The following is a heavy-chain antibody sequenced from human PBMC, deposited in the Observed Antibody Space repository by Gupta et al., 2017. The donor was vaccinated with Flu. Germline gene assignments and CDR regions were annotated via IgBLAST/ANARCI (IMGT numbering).Heavy chain of an antibody. J-gene: IGHJ6*02. CDR1: GFTFSSYS. D-gene: IGHD2-8*01. Sequence: EVQLVESGGGLVQPGGSLRLSCAASGFTFSSYSMTWVRQAPGKGLEWVSYISSASSTIYYADSVKGRFTISRDNAKNSLYLQMNSLRAEDTAVYYCARAAQNGVRYGMDVWGQGTTVTVSS. CDR2: ISSASSTI. CDR3: ARAAQNGVRYGMDV. V-gene: IGHV3-48*01.